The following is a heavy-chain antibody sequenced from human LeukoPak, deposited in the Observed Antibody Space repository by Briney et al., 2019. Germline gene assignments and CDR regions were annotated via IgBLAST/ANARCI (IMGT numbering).Heavy chain of an antibody. D-gene: IGHD6-13*01. V-gene: IGHV4-59*01. CDR3: ARITIAAVTLIFDY. Sequence: PSETLSLTCTVSGVSISSYYWSWIRQPPGKGLEWIGYIYYSGSTNYNPSLKSRVTISADTSKNQFSLKLRSVTAADTAVYYCARITIAAVTLIFDYWGQGTLVTVSS. CDR1: GVSISSYY. CDR2: IYYSGST. J-gene: IGHJ4*02.